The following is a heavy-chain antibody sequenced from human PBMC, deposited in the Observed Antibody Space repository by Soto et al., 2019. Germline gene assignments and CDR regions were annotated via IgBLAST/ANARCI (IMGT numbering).Heavy chain of an antibody. CDR2: ISYDGSNK. CDR1: GFTFSSYG. V-gene: IGHV3-30*18. D-gene: IGHD4-17*01. CDR3: AKDRRLYGDYRGQGGGYYMDV. J-gene: IGHJ6*03. Sequence: GGSLRLSCAASGFTFSSYGMHWVRQAPGKGLEWVAVISYDGSNKYYADSVKGRFTISRDNSKNTLYLQMNSLRAEDTAVYYCAKDRRLYGDYRGQGGGYYMDVWGKGTTVTVSS.